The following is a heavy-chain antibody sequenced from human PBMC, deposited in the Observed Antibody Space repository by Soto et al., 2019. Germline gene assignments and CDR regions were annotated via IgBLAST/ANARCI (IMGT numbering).Heavy chain of an antibody. V-gene: IGHV3-23*01. CDR3: ASGSSSPRGDYYGMDV. J-gene: IGHJ6*02. D-gene: IGHD6-6*01. Sequence: GGSLRLSCAASGFTFSSYAMSWVRQAPGKGLEWVSAISGSGGSTYYADSVKGRFTISRDNSKNTLYLQMNSLRAEDTAVYYCASGSSSPRGDYYGMDVWGQGTTVTV. CDR2: ISGSGGST. CDR1: GFTFSSYA.